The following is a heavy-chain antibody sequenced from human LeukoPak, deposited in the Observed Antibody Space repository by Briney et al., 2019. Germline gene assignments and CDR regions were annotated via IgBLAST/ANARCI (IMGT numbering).Heavy chain of an antibody. V-gene: IGHV1-2*02. CDR2: INPNSGGT. J-gene: IGHJ4*02. Sequence: ASVKVSCKASGYTFTGYYMHWVRHAPGQGLEWMGWINPNSGGTNYAQKFQGRVTMTRDTTISTAYMELSRLRSDDTAVYYCARAVAGQPYYFDYWGQGTLVTVSS. D-gene: IGHD6-19*01. CDR3: ARAVAGQPYYFDY. CDR1: GYTFTGYY.